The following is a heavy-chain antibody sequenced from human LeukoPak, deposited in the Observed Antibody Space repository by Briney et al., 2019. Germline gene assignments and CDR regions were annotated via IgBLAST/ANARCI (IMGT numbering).Heavy chain of an antibody. CDR3: ARAGSSGWYLDYYYYGMVV. V-gene: IGHV3-7*01. CDR2: IKQDGSEK. Sequence: GGSLRLSCVASGFTFSSYWMTWVRQAPGKGLEGVAHIKQDGSEKYYVDSVKGRFTISRDNAKNSLYLQMNSLRAEDTAVYYCARAGSSGWYLDYYYYGMVVWGQGTTVTVSS. CDR1: GFTFSSYW. D-gene: IGHD6-19*01. J-gene: IGHJ6*02.